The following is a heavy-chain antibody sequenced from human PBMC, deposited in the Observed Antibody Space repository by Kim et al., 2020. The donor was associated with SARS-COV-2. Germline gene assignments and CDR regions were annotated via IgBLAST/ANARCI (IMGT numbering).Heavy chain of an antibody. CDR2: ISSNGGST. CDR1: GFTFSSYA. Sequence: GGSLRLSCSASGFTFSSYAMHWVRQAPGKGLEYVSAISSNGGSTYYADSVKGRFTISRDNSKNTLYLQMSSLRAEDTAVYYCVKALAVAGYRPDYWGQGTLVTVSS. V-gene: IGHV3-64D*09. D-gene: IGHD6-19*01. CDR3: VKALAVAGYRPDY. J-gene: IGHJ4*02.